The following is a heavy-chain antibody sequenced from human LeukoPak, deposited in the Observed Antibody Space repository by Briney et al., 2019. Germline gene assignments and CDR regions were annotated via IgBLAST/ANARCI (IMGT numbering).Heavy chain of an antibody. J-gene: IGHJ4*02. Sequence: ASETLSLTCAVYGGSFSGYYWSWIRQPPGKGLEWIGEINHSGSTNYNPSLKSRVTISVDTSKNQFSLKLSSVTAADTAVYYCARGNRYSYGLYWGQGTLVTVSS. CDR3: ARGNRYSYGLY. V-gene: IGHV4-34*01. CDR1: GGSFSGYY. CDR2: INHSGST. D-gene: IGHD5-18*01.